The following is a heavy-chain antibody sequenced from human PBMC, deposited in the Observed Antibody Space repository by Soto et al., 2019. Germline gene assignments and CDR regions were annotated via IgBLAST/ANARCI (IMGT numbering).Heavy chain of an antibody. CDR1: GGSLSSYY. Sequence: SETLSLTCTVAGGSLSSYYWSWIRQPPGKGLEWIGYIYYSGSTNYNPSLKSRVTISVDTSKNQFSLKLSSVTAADTAVYYCASTLITMVRGESNWFDPWGQGTLVTVSS. CDR3: ASTLITMVRGESNWFDP. J-gene: IGHJ5*02. D-gene: IGHD3-10*01. V-gene: IGHV4-59*01. CDR2: IYYSGST.